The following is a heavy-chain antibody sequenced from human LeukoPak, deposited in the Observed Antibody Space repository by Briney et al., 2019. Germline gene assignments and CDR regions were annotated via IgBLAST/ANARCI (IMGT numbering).Heavy chain of an antibody. D-gene: IGHD5-18*01. CDR1: GFTFNSYT. Sequence: GGSLRLSCTASGFTFNSYTMTWVRQAPGKGLECVSTISGSGGRTYYADSVKGRFTISRDNSKNTLYLQMNSLRAEDTAVYYCASGYSYAYRRCLDYWGQGTLVTVSS. CDR3: ASGYSYAYRRCLDY. CDR2: ISGSGGRT. V-gene: IGHV3-23*01. J-gene: IGHJ4*02.